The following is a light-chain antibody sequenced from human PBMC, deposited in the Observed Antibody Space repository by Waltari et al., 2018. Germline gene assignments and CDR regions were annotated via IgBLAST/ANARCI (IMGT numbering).Light chain of an antibody. V-gene: IGKV3-15*01. CDR1: QSVSRS. J-gene: IGKJ3*01. CDR2: GAS. Sequence: EIVTTQSPATLSLSPGERATLSCRASQSVSRSLAWYQQKPGQAPRLLIYGASSRATGIPDRFRGSGSETDFTLTISSLEPEDVAVYYCLQRSNWPVTFGPGTKLDIK. CDR3: LQRSNWPVT.